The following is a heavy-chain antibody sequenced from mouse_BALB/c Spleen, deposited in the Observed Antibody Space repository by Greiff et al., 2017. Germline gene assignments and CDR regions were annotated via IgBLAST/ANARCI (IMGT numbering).Heavy chain of an antibody. CDR3: ARRGGYSYAMDY. Sequence: VQLQQSAAELARPGASVKMSCKASGYTFTSYTMHWVKQRPGQGLEWIGYINPSSGYTEYNQKFKDKTTLTADKSSSTAYMQLSSLTSEDSAVYYCARRGGYSYAMDYWGQGTSVTVSS. J-gene: IGHJ4*01. V-gene: IGHV1-4*02. CDR2: INPSSGYT. D-gene: IGHD3-2*02. CDR1: GYTFTSYT.